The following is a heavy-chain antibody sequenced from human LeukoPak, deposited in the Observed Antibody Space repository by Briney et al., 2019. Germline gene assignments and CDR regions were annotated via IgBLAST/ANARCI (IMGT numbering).Heavy chain of an antibody. CDR1: RYTFTSYY. Sequence: ASVKVSCKTSRYTFTSYYMHWVRQAPGQGLEWMGIINPSGGRTNYAQKFQGRVTITRDTSADTAYMELSSLRSEDTAVYYCARLKYCTNGVCYAGFDYWGQGTLVTVSS. V-gene: IGHV1-46*01. CDR2: INPSGGRT. J-gene: IGHJ4*02. CDR3: ARLKYCTNGVCYAGFDY. D-gene: IGHD2-8*01.